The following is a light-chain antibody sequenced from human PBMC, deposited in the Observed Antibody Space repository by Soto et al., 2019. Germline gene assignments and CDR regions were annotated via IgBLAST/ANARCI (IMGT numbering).Light chain of an antibody. CDR1: QSVSTY. CDR3: QQRSNWPLT. Sequence: EIVLTQSPATQSLSPGERATLFCRASQSVSTYLAWYQQTPGQPPRLLISDASDRAAGIPARFSGSGSGTDFTLTISSLEPEDFAVYYCQQRSNWPLTFGGGTKVDIK. CDR2: DAS. J-gene: IGKJ4*01. V-gene: IGKV3-11*01.